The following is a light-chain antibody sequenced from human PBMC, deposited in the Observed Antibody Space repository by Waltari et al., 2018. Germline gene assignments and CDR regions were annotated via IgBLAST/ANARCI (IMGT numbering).Light chain of an antibody. Sequence: QSALTQPPSASGSPGESVTISCTGTSSDIGDYDYVSWHQQHPGKAPKLMIYEVIERPSGVPDRFSGSKSGNTASLTVSGLQAEDEADYYCCSYAGTNNFYVFGTGTKVTVL. CDR3: CSYAGTNNFYV. CDR1: SSDIGDYDY. CDR2: EVI. V-gene: IGLV2-8*01. J-gene: IGLJ1*01.